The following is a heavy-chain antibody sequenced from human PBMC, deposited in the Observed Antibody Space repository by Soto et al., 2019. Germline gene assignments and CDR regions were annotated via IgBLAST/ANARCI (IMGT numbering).Heavy chain of an antibody. CDR3: ARDRGVAPHVAGNTHYYYYMDV. V-gene: IGHV1-18*01. CDR2: ISAYNGNT. Sequence: QDQLVQSGVEVKKPGASVKVSCKASGYSFTNYGITWVRQAPGQGFEWMGWISAYNGNTNYAQKFQGRVTLTTDASTSTANLELRSLRSDDTAVYYCARDRGVAPHVAGNTHYYYYMDVWGKGTTVTVSS. D-gene: IGHD6-19*01. J-gene: IGHJ6*03. CDR1: GYSFTNYG.